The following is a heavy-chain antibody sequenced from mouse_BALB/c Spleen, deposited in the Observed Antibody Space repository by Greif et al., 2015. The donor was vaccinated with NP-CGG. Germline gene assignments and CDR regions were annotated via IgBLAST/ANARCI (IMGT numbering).Heavy chain of an antibody. CDR3: ARDLYGSSLFDY. Sequence: VQLQQPGAELVKPGASVKLSCTASGFNIKDTYMHWVKQRPEQGLEWIGRIDPANGNTKYDPKFQGKATITADTSSNTAYLQRSSLTSEDTAVYYCARDLYGSSLFDYWGQGTTLTVSS. CDR2: IDPANGNT. D-gene: IGHD1-1*01. J-gene: IGHJ2*01. CDR1: GFNIKDTY. V-gene: IGHV14-3*02.